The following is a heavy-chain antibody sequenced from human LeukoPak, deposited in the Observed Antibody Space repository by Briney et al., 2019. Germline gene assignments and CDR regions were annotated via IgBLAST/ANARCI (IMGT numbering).Heavy chain of an antibody. J-gene: IGHJ4*02. CDR2: IYHSGST. CDR3: ARGLRFLDG. Sequence: SQTLSLTCAVSGGSISSGGYSWSWIRQPPGKGLEWIGYIYHSGSTYYNPSLKSRVTMSVDTSKNQFSLKLSSVTAADTAVYYCARGLRFLDGWGQGTVVTVSS. D-gene: IGHD3-3*01. V-gene: IGHV4-30-2*01. CDR1: GGSISSGGYS.